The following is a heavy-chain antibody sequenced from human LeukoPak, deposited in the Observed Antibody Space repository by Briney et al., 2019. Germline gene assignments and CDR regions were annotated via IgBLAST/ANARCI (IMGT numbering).Heavy chain of an antibody. Sequence: PSETLSLTCTVSGGSISSNYWSWIRQPPGKGLEWIGSIYYSGSTYYNPSLKSRVTISVDTSNNQFSLKLRSVTAADTAVYYCARTPLYGDEDWGQGTLVTVSS. CDR1: GGSISSNY. CDR2: IYYSGST. V-gene: IGHV4-39*01. CDR3: ARTPLYGDED. J-gene: IGHJ4*02. D-gene: IGHD4-17*01.